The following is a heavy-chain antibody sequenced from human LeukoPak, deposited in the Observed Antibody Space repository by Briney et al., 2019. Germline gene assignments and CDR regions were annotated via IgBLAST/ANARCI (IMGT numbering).Heavy chain of an antibody. CDR3: ARGFRRILYFMVRGRGVDP. J-gene: IGHJ5*02. Sequence: ASVKVSCKASGYTFTSYDINWVRQATGQGLEWMGWMNPNSGNTGYAQKFQGRVTMTRNTSISTAYMELSSLRSEDTAVYYCARGFRRILYFMVRGRGVDPWGQGTLVTVSS. CDR2: MNPNSGNT. D-gene: IGHD3-10*01. CDR1: GYTFTSYD. V-gene: IGHV1-8*01.